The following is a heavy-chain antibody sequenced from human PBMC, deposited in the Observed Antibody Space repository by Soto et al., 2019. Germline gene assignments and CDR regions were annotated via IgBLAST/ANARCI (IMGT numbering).Heavy chain of an antibody. CDR3: ERSGDPGY. J-gene: IGHJ4*02. Sequence: EVQLVESGGGLVQPGGSLRLSCVASGFTFDYYWMHWVRQAPGEGLMWVSRLQTDGSHPAYADSVKGRFTNSRDNAMNTRYLTMNVMRPDDTAVYYCERSGDPGYRSQGTLVTVSS. CDR2: LQTDGSHP. V-gene: IGHV3-74*01. D-gene: IGHD3-10*01. CDR1: GFTFDYYW.